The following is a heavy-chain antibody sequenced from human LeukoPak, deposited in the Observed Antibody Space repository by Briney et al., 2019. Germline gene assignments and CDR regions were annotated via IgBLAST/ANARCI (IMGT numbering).Heavy chain of an antibody. CDR1: GYSISSGYY. J-gene: IGHJ4*02. CDR2: MFHSGST. D-gene: IGHD1-20*01. CDR3: ARVRYNWNRDFDY. V-gene: IGHV4-38-2*02. Sequence: SEALSLTCTVSGYSISSGYYWGWIRQPPGKGLEWIGSMFHSGSTYYNPSLKSRVTMSVDTSKNQFSLKLSSVTAADTAVYYCARVRYNWNRDFDYWGQGTLVTVSS.